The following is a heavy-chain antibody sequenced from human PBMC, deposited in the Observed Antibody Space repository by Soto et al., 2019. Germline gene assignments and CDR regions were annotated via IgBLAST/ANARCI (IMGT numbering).Heavy chain of an antibody. J-gene: IGHJ6*02. Sequence: ASVKVSCKASGCTPSNSSINWVRQAPGQGLEWIGFIIPVFGRVKYAQNFQGRVTITGDESTNTPYMQLSSLRPEETAVYYCAGGSIVAVGSRDYYGMDVWGQGTTVTVSS. CDR1: GCTPSNSS. CDR3: AGGSIVAVGSRDYYGMDV. CDR2: IIPVFGRV. D-gene: IGHD6-25*01. V-gene: IGHV1-69*13.